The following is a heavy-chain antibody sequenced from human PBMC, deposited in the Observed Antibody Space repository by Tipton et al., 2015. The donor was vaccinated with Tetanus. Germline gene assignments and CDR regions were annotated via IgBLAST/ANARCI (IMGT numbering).Heavy chain of an antibody. Sequence: QLVQSGPEVKKPGASVKVSCKASGYTFTNYDINWVRQASGQGLEWMGWMNPNSGNAGSAQKFQGRVTMTRDTSISTAYMELSSLRSEDTALYYCARVIYDILTGYHIDYWGQGTLVTVSS. CDR2: MNPNSGNA. D-gene: IGHD3-9*01. CDR3: ARVIYDILTGYHIDY. V-gene: IGHV1-8*01. CDR1: GYTFTNYD. J-gene: IGHJ4*02.